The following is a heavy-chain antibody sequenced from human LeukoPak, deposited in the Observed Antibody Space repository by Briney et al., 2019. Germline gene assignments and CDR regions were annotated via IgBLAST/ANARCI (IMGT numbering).Heavy chain of an antibody. CDR3: ARDGYFDH. CDR1: AYTFTNYG. CDR2: ISAHNGNT. V-gene: IGHV1-18*01. J-gene: IGHJ4*02. Sequence: ASVKVSCKASAYTFTNYGIAWVRQAPGQGLEWMGWISAHNGNTNYAQKLQGRVTMTTDTSTNTAYMELRSLASDDTALYYCARDGYFDHWGQGTLVTASS.